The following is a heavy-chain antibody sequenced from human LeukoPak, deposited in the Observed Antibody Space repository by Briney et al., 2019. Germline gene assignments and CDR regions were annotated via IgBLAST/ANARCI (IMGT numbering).Heavy chain of an antibody. J-gene: IGHJ4*02. CDR1: GYTFTGYY. Sequence: ASVKVSCKASGYTFTGYYMHWVRQAPGQGLEWMGWINPNSGGTNYAQKFQGRVTMTRDTSISTAYMELRSLRSDDTAVYYCARESPPLSSTSCPDYWGQGTLVTVSS. D-gene: IGHD2-2*01. CDR3: ARESPPLSSTSCPDY. V-gene: IGHV1-2*02. CDR2: INPNSGGT.